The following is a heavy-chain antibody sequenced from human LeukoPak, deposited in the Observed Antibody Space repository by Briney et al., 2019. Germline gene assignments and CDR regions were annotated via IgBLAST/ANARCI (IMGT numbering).Heavy chain of an antibody. J-gene: IGHJ3*02. CDR2: ISGDGGST. D-gene: IGHD3-16*01. CDR1: GFTFDDYA. V-gene: IGHV3-43*02. Sequence: GGSLRLSCAASGFTFDDYAMHWVRQAPGKGLEWVSLISGDGGSTYYADSVKGRFTISRDNSKNTLYLQMNTLRAEDTAVYYCAKDREYSYVYDAFDIWGQGTLVTVSS. CDR3: AKDREYSYVYDAFDI.